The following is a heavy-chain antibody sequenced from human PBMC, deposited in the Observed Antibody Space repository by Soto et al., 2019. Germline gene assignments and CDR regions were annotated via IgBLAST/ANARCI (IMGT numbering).Heavy chain of an antibody. V-gene: IGHV4-31*03. CDR2: IYYSGSS. Sequence: SETLSLTCTVSGDSISRNGYFWTWIRQHPGKGLEWIGYIYYSGSSYYNPSLKSRVIISVDTSKNHFSLNLTAVTAADTAVYYCARGTMLRGPGYYYAMDVWGRGTTVTVS. CDR1: GDSISRNGYF. J-gene: IGHJ6*02. CDR3: ARGTMLRGPGYYYAMDV. D-gene: IGHD3-10*01.